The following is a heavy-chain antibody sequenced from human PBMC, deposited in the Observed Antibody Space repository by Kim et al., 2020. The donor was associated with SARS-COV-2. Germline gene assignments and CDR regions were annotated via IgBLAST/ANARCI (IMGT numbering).Heavy chain of an antibody. Sequence: GGSLRLSCAASGFTVSSNYMSWVRQAPGKGLEWVSVIYSGGSTYYADSVKGRFTISRDNSKNTLYLQMNSLRAEDTAVYYCAATRGYYDSSGRLDYWGQGTLVTVSS. CDR1: GFTVSSNY. D-gene: IGHD3-22*01. CDR3: AATRGYYDSSGRLDY. J-gene: IGHJ4*02. CDR2: IYSGGST. V-gene: IGHV3-66*01.